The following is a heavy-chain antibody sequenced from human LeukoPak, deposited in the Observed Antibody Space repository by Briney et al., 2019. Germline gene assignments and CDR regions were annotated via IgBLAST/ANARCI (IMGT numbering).Heavy chain of an antibody. D-gene: IGHD3-10*01. V-gene: IGHV3-21*04. CDR1: GFTFSSYS. CDR2: ISSSSSYI. CDR3: ARVYYGSGSLHYYYYYMDV. Sequence: PGGSLRLSCAASGFTFSSYSMNWVRQAPGKGLEWVSSISSSSSYIYYADSVKGRFTISRDNAKNSLYLQMNSLRVEDTAVYYCARVYYGSGSLHYYYYYMDVWGKGTTVTISS. J-gene: IGHJ6*03.